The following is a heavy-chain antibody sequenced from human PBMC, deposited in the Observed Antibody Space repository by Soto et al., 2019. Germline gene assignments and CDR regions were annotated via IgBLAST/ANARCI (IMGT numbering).Heavy chain of an antibody. D-gene: IGHD6-6*01. Sequence: ASVKVSCKASGYTFTSYYMHWVRQAPGQGLEWMGIINPSGGSTSYAQKFQGRVTMTRDTSTSTVYMELSSLRSEDTAVYYCARERIAARLGYYYGMDVWGQGTTVTVSS. CDR3: ARERIAARLGYYYGMDV. CDR2: INPSGGST. V-gene: IGHV1-46*01. CDR1: GYTFTSYY. J-gene: IGHJ6*02.